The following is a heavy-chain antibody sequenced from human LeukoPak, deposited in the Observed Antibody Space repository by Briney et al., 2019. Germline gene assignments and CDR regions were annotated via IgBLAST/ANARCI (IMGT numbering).Heavy chain of an antibody. D-gene: IGHD3-22*01. CDR1: GASISSSNYY. CDR2: IYSSGNT. V-gene: IGHV4-39*07. J-gene: IGHJ3*02. Sequence: SETLSLTCAVSGASISSSNYYWGWVRQSPGKGLEWIGNIYSSGNTYYNASLKSRVTMYIDTSKNQFSLKLNSVTAADTAVYYCARANYYDTSGYSRGAFDIWGQGTMVTVSS. CDR3: ARANYYDTSGYSRGAFDI.